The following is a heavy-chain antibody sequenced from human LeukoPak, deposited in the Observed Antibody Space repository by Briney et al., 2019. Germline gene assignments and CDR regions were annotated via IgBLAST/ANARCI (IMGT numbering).Heavy chain of an antibody. V-gene: IGHV3-21*01. Sequence: PGGSLRLSCAASGFTFSSYSMNWVRQAPGKGLEWVSSISSSSSYIYYADSVKGRFTISRDNAKNSLYLQMNGLRAEDTAVYYCARDVKAYDYVPLDPWGQGTLVTVSS. D-gene: IGHD3-16*01. CDR3: ARDVKAYDYVPLDP. J-gene: IGHJ5*02. CDR1: GFTFSSYS. CDR2: ISSSSSYI.